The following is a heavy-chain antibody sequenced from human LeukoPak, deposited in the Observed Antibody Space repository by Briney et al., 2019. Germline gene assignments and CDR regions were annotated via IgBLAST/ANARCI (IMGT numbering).Heavy chain of an antibody. J-gene: IGHJ3*02. CDR2: IYPDDSYT. CDR1: GYSYANYL. V-gene: IGHV5-51*01. CDR3: SRRRRARNGPKPKNDDIYI. D-gene: IGHD1-14*01. Sequence: GESLKISCKGSGYSYANYLIGWVRQMPGKGLEWMGIIYPDDSYTRYSPSFRGQVTISADKSIKTAYLQRSSRKASETAMYYCSRRRRARNGPKPKNDDIYISGQGTMATV.